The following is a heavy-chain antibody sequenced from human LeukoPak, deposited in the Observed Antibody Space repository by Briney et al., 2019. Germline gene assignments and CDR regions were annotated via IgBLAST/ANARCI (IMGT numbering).Heavy chain of an antibody. CDR2: IDHSGST. CDR3: ARDGWFGDPTGGYYYYGMDV. V-gene: IGHV4-34*01. CDR1: GGSFSGYY. Sequence: SETLSLTCAVYGGSFSGYYWSWIRQPPGKGLEWIGEIDHSGSTNYNPSLKSRVTISVDTSKNQFSLKLSSVTAADTAVYYRARDGWFGDPTGGYYYYGMDVWGQGTTVTVSS. J-gene: IGHJ6*02. D-gene: IGHD3-10*01.